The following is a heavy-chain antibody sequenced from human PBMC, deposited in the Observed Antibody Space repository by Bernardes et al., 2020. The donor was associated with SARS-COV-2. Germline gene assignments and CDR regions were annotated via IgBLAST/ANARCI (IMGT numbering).Heavy chain of an antibody. J-gene: IGHJ6*02. D-gene: IGHD6-13*01. CDR3: ARDERSSSWYVPYYYYGMDV. Sequence: ASVKVSCKTSGFTFTTYGISWVRQAPGQGLEWLGWISAYNGNTNYAQKFQGRVTMTTDTSTAYMELRSLKSDDTAVYYCARDERSSSWYVPYYYYGMDVWGQGTTVTVSS. CDR1: GFTFTTYG. V-gene: IGHV1-18*01. CDR2: ISAYNGNT.